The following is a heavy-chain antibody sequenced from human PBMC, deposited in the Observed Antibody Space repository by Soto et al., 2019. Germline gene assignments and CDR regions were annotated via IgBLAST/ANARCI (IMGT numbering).Heavy chain of an antibody. CDR2: INAGNGNT. J-gene: IGHJ5*02. CDR3: VGVGGVVVVAADTLSPLFSGNRFDP. CDR1: GYTFTSYA. D-gene: IGHD2-2*01. V-gene: IGHV1-3*01. Sequence: QVQLVQSGAEVKKPGASVKVSCKASGYTFTSYAMHWVRQAPGQRLAWMGWINAGNGNTKYSQKFQGRVTITRDTTGNPAYMELDSLKSEDTAVYYWVGVGGVVVVAADTLSPLFSGNRFDPWGQGTLVTVSS.